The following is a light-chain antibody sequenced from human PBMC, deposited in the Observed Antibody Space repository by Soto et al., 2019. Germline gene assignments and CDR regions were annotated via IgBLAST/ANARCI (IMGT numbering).Light chain of an antibody. CDR2: DAS. J-gene: IGKJ5*01. CDR3: RQHNSYPIT. V-gene: IGKV1-5*01. Sequence: DIQMAQSPSTLSASVGDRVTITCRASQNIERYMYWYEQKPGRAPSLIXYDASTLERGVPSRFRGSGSGTEFTLTISSLQPDDVGTYYCRQHNSYPITFGQGTRLEIK. CDR1: QNIERY.